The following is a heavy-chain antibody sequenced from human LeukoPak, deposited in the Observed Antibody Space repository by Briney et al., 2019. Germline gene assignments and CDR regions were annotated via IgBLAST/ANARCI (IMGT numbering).Heavy chain of an antibody. V-gene: IGHV3-11*01. CDR1: GFTFSDYY. CDR2: ISSSGSTI. CDR3: AREDYDYAFDI. D-gene: IGHD4-17*01. Sequence: GGSLRLSCAASGFTFSDYYMSWIRQAPGKGLEWVSYISSSGSTIYYADSVKGRFTITRDNAKNSLYLQMNSLRAEDTAVYYCAREDYDYAFDIWGQGTMVTVSS. J-gene: IGHJ3*02.